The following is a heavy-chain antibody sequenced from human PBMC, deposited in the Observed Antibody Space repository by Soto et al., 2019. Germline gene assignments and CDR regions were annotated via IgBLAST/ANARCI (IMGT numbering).Heavy chain of an antibody. CDR2: ISAYNGNT. J-gene: IGHJ6*02. D-gene: IGHD4-17*01. CDR1: GYSNAENG. Sequence: ASGKPSCEASGYSNAENGISWGLQAPGQGLEWMGWISAYNGNTNYAQKLQGRVTMTTDTSTSTAYMELRSLRSDDTAVYYCARTDYDDYILYFWGRGTSVT. CDR3: ARTDYDDYILYF. V-gene: IGHV1-18*04.